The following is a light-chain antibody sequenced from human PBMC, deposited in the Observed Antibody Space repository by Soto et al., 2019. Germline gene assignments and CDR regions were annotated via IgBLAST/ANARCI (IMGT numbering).Light chain of an antibody. CDR2: AAS. V-gene: IGKV1-39*01. CDR1: QSISSY. J-gene: IGKJ2*01. Sequence: DIQMTQSPSSLSASVGDRVTITCRASQSISSYLNWYQQKPGKDPKLLIYAASSLQSGVRSRFSGSGSGTDFTLTISSLQPEDFAPYYCQQSYSTPYTFGQGTKLEIK. CDR3: QQSYSTPYT.